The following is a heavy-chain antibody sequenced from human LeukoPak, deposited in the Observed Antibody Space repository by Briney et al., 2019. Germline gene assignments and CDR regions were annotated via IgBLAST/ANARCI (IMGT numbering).Heavy chain of an antibody. D-gene: IGHD6-6*01. CDR3: ARTYSSPSSEIDY. Sequence: ASVKVSCKASGYTFTSYDINWVRQATGQGLEWMGWMSPNSGNTGYAQRFQGRVTMTRNTSISTAYMELSSLRSEDTAVYYCARTYSSPSSEIDYWGQGTLVTVSS. J-gene: IGHJ4*02. CDR2: MSPNSGNT. V-gene: IGHV1-8*01. CDR1: GYTFTSYD.